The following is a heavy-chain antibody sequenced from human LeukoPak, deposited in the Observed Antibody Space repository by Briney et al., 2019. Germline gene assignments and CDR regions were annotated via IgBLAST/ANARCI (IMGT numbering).Heavy chain of an antibody. CDR1: GYTFTSYD. J-gene: IGHJ4*02. CDR3: ARVEYSSSFPHPDY. Sequence: ASVKVSCKASGYTFTSYDINWVRQATGQGLEWMGWMNPNSGNTGYAQKFQGRVTITRNTSISTAYMELSSLRSEDTAVYYCARVEYSSSFPHPDYWGQGTLVTVSS. D-gene: IGHD6-6*01. V-gene: IGHV1-8*03. CDR2: MNPNSGNT.